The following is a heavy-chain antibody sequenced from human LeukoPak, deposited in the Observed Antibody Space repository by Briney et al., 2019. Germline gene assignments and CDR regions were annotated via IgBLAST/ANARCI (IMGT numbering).Heavy chain of an antibody. Sequence: KPGGSLRLSCAASGFTFSSYAMHWVRQAPGKGLEWVSSISSSSSYIYYADSVKGRFTISRDNSKNTLYLQMNSLRAEDTAVYYCAKEDGWSGTITYYYYYMDVWGKGTTVTVSS. CDR1: GFTFSSYA. CDR3: AKEDGWSGTITYYYYYMDV. J-gene: IGHJ6*03. V-gene: IGHV3-21*04. D-gene: IGHD5-12*01. CDR2: ISSSSSYI.